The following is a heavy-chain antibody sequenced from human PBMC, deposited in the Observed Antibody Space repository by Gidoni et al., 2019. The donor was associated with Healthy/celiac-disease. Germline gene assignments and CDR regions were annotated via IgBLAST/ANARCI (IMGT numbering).Heavy chain of an antibody. CDR2: ITWNGGST. CDR3: ARGGCSSTSCYNIDY. J-gene: IGHJ4*02. V-gene: IGHV3-20*04. D-gene: IGHD2-2*02. Sequence: EVQLVESGGGVVRPGGSLRLSCAASGLTFDDYGMSWFRQAPGKGLEWVSGITWNGGSTCYADSVKGRFTISRDNAKNSLYLQMNILRAEDTALYYCARGGCSSTSCYNIDYWGQGTLVTVSS. CDR1: GLTFDDYG.